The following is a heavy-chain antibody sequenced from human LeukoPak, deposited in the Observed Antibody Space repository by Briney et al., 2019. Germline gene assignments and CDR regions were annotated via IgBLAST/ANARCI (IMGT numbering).Heavy chain of an antibody. D-gene: IGHD6-19*01. CDR2: ISSSSSYI. CDR1: GFTFSSYS. J-gene: IGHJ4*02. V-gene: IGHV3-21*01. Sequence: KTGGSLRLSCAASGFTFSSYSMNWVRQAPGKGLEWVSSISSSSSYIYYADSVKGRFTISRDNAKNSLYLQMNSLRAEDTAVYYCARNRGYSSGGLDYWGQGTLVTVSS. CDR3: ARNRGYSSGGLDY.